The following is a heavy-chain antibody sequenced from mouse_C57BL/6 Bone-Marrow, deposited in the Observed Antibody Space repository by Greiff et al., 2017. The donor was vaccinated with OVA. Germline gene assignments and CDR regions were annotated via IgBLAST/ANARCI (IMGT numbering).Heavy chain of an antibody. J-gene: IGHJ4*01. V-gene: IGHV1-69*01. CDR2: IDPSDSYT. CDR1: GYTFTSYW. CDR3: ARGRITTLHYYAMDY. Sequence: VQLQQPGAELVMPGASVKLSCKASGYTFTSYWMHWVKQRPGQGLEWTGEIDPSDSYTNYNQKFKGKSTLTVDKSSSTAYMQLSSLTSEDSAVYYCARGRITTLHYYAMDYWGQGTSVTVSS. D-gene: IGHD2-4*01.